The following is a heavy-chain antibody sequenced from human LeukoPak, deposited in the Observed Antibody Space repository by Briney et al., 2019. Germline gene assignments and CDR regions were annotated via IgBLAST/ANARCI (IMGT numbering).Heavy chain of an antibody. D-gene: IGHD2-15*01. CDR3: VRGYSFGPYGMDV. J-gene: IGHJ6*02. CDR2: ISDSGGST. V-gene: IGHV3-64D*09. CDR1: GFPFSSYT. Sequence: GGSLRLSCSASGFPFSSYTMHWVRQAPGKGLEYVSAISDSGGSTYYADSVKGRFTISRDNSKNTLYLQMSSLRAEDTAVYFCVRGYSFGPYGMDVWGQGATVTVSS.